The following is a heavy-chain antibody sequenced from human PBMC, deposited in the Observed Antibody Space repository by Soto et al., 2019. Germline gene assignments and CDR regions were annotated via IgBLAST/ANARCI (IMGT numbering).Heavy chain of an antibody. Sequence: GGSLRLSCAASGFTVSSNYMSWVRQAPGKGLEWVSVIYSGGSTYYADSVKGRFTISRDNSKNTLYLQMNSLRAEDTAVYYCAKERTYYYGSGSYHHYGMDVWGQGTTVTVSS. D-gene: IGHD3-10*01. CDR3: AKERTYYYGSGSYHHYGMDV. CDR1: GFTVSSNY. CDR2: IYSGGST. J-gene: IGHJ6*02. V-gene: IGHV3-66*01.